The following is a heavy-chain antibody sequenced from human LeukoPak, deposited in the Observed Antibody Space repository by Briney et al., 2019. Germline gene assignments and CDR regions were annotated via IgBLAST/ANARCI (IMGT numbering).Heavy chain of an antibody. CDR2: IYTSGNT. Sequence: TLSLTCTVSGGSIISGSYYWSWIRQPAGEGLEWSGRIYTSGNTYYNPSLRSRLTISLDTSKNQFSLKLTSVTAADTAVYYCARSMVRGLITGVCDFWGQGTLVTVSS. CDR1: GGSIISGSYY. J-gene: IGHJ4*02. D-gene: IGHD3-10*01. CDR3: ARSMVRGLITGVCDF. V-gene: IGHV4-61*02.